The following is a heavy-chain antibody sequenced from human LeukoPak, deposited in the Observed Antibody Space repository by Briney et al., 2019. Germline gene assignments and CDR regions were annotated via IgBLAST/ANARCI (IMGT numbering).Heavy chain of an antibody. J-gene: IGHJ5*02. V-gene: IGHV1-46*01. CDR2: INPSGGST. CDR1: GYTFTSYY. Sequence: ASVKASCKASGYTFTSYYMHWVRQAPGQGLEWMGIINPSGGSTSYAQKFQGRVTMTRDMSTSTVYMELSSLRSDDTAVYYCARDGYCSSTSCWNWFDPWGQGTLVTVSS. CDR3: ARDGYCSSTSCWNWFDP. D-gene: IGHD2-2*03.